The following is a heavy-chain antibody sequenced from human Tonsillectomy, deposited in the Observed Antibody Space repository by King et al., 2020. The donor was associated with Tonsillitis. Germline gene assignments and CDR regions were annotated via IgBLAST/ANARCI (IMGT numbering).Heavy chain of an antibody. CDR3: ARDSSYCYGSTGYDDCDV. V-gene: IGHV3-7*01. Sequence: VQLVESGGGLVQPGRSLRLSCAASGFNLNSYWMTWVRQVPGKGLEWVANIKRDGSDEHYVDSVKGRFTISRDNAKNSLYLQMNSLRPEDTAVYYCARDSSYCYGSTGYDDCDVWGKGTMVTVSS. CDR1: GFNLNSYW. J-gene: IGHJ3*01. D-gene: IGHD2-21*01. CDR2: IKRDGSDE.